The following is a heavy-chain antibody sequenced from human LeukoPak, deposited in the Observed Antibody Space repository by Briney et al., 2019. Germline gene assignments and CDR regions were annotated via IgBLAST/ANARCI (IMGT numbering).Heavy chain of an antibody. CDR3: ARHASYGDKFDP. Sequence: SSETLSLTCTVSGGSISSSSYYWGWIRQPPGKGLEWIGSPYFSGNTYCNPSLKSRATISVDTPKNHFSLKLSSVTAADTAVYYCARHASYGDKFDPWGQGTLVTVSS. CDR2: PYFSGNT. V-gene: IGHV4-39*01. D-gene: IGHD4-17*01. CDR1: GGSISSSSYY. J-gene: IGHJ5*02.